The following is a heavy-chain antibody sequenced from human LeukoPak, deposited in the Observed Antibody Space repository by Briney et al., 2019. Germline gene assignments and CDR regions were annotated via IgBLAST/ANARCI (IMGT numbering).Heavy chain of an antibody. D-gene: IGHD4-11*01. J-gene: IGHJ5*02. CDR1: GGPTSSSSYY. V-gene: IGHV4-39*01. CDR2: IYYSRST. CDR3: ARLSFSVTTDSWFDP. Sequence: PETLSLTCTVSGGPTSSSSYYWGRIRQPPGKGLEWVGSIYYSRSTYYNPPLKSQVTISVDTSKNQFSLKLSSVTAADTAVYYCARLSFSVTTDSWFDPWGQGTLVTVSS.